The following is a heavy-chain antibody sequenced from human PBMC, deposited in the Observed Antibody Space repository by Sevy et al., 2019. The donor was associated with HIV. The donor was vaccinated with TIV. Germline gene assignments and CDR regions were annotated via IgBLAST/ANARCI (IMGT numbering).Heavy chain of an antibody. V-gene: IGHV4-59*01. CDR2: VYYTGST. J-gene: IGHJ6*02. CDR1: GGSIGHYY. D-gene: IGHD1-26*01. CDR3: VRQGGLVDYGMDV. Sequence: SETLSITCTVSGGSIGHYYWSWIRQPPGKGLEWIAYVYYTGSTNYNPSLKGRVTIALDTPKNQFSLNLSSLTAADTAVYYCVRQGGLVDYGMDVWGQGTTVTVSS.